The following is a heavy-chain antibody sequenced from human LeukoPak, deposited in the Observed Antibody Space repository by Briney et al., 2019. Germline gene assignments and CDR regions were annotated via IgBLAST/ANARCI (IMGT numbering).Heavy chain of an antibody. CDR1: GFTFSSYG. J-gene: IGHJ4*02. CDR2: ISYDGSNK. CDR3: AKVLRPFTMVRGVITLDY. Sequence: GGSLRLSCAASGFTFSSYGMHWVRQAPGKGLEWVAVISYDGSNKYYADSVKGRFTISRDNSKNTLYLQMNSLRAEDTAVYYCAKVLRPFTMVRGVITLDYWGQGTLVTVSS. V-gene: IGHV3-30*18. D-gene: IGHD3-10*01.